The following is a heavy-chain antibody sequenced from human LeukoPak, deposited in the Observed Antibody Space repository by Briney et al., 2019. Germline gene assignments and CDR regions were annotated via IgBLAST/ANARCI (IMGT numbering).Heavy chain of an antibody. J-gene: IGHJ5*02. CDR2: INHSGST. CDR1: GGSFSGYY. D-gene: IGHD3-22*01. Sequence: PSETLSLTCAVYGGSFSGYYWSWIRQPPGKGLEWIGEINHSGSTNYNPSLKSRVTISVDTFKNQFSLKLSSVTAADTAVYYCARANPAYYDSSGYYWFDPWGQGTLVTVSS. CDR3: ARANPAYYDSSGYYWFDP. V-gene: IGHV4-34*01.